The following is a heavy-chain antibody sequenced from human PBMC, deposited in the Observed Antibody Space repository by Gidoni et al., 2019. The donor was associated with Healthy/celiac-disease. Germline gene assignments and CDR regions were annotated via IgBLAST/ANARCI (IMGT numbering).Heavy chain of an antibody. V-gene: IGHV4-61*02. D-gene: IGHD3-10*01. CDR3: ARGRLRGIDP. J-gene: IGHJ5*02. CDR1: GGSISSGSYY. Sequence: QVQLQESGPGLVKPSQTLSLTCPVSGGSISSGSYYWSWIRQPAGKGLEWIGRIYTSGSTNYNPSLKSRVTISVDTSKNQFSLKLSSVTAADTAVYYCARGRLRGIDPWGQGTLVTVSS. CDR2: IYTSGST.